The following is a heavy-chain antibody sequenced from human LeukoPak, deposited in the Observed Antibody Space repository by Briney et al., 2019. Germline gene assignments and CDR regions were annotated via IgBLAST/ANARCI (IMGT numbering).Heavy chain of an antibody. CDR1: GFTFSSYA. Sequence: PGGSLRLSCAASGFTFSSYAMSWVRQAPGKGLEWVSAISGSGGSTYYADSVKGRFTISRDNSKNTLYLQMNSLRAEDTAVYYCAKDNIKLDYYDSSGYYDYWGQGTLVTVSS. D-gene: IGHD3-22*01. CDR2: ISGSGGST. J-gene: IGHJ4*02. V-gene: IGHV3-23*01. CDR3: AKDNIKLDYYDSSGYYDY.